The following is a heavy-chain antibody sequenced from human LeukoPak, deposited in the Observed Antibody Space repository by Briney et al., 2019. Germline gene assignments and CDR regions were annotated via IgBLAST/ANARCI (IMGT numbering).Heavy chain of an antibody. V-gene: IGHV3-21*01. CDR1: GFSFSDYT. J-gene: IGHJ3*02. CDR3: ARDESGDNDAFDI. Sequence: GGSLRLSCAASGFSFSDYTMNWVRLAPGKGLEWVSSISGSSNYIYYADSVKGRFTISRGNAKNSLYLQMNSLRVEDTAVYYCARDESGDNDAFDIWGQGTMVTVSA. CDR2: ISGSSNYI. D-gene: IGHD2-21*01.